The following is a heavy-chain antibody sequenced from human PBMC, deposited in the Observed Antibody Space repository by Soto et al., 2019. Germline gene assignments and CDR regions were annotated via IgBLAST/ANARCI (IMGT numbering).Heavy chain of an antibody. CDR2: IKQDGSEK. CDR1: GFTFSSYW. V-gene: IGHV3-7*05. D-gene: IGHD3-9*01. J-gene: IGHJ3*02. CDR3: ARGRGEHVLRYFDWLSDDAFDI. Sequence: GGSLRLSCAASGFTFSSYWMSWVRQAPGKGLEWVANIKQDGSEKYYVDSVKGRFTISRDNAKNSLYLQMNSLRAEDTAVYYCARGRGEHVLRYFDWLSDDAFDIWGQGTMVTVS.